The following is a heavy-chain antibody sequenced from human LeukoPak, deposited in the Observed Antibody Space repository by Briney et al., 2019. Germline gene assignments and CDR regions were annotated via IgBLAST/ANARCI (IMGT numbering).Heavy chain of an antibody. V-gene: IGHV1-69*13. Sequence: SVKVSCKASGGTFSSYAISWVRQAPGQGLEWMGGIIPIFGTANYAQKFQGRVTITADESTSTAYTELSSLRSEDTAVYYCARGRRTYCGGDCESCDYWGQGTLVTVSS. J-gene: IGHJ4*02. CDR1: GGTFSSYA. D-gene: IGHD2-21*02. CDR3: ARGRRTYCGGDCESCDY. CDR2: IIPIFGTA.